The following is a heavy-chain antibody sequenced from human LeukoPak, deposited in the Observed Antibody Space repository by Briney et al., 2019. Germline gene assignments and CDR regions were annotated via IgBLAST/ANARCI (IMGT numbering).Heavy chain of an antibody. V-gene: IGHV1-69*02. CDR2: IIRSLNIA. J-gene: IGHJ4*02. CDR1: GGSSSSYS. Sequence: RASVKVSCKASGGSSSSYSISWVRQAPGQGLEWMGRIIRSLNIANYAQKFQDRVTITADRSTGTVYMQLSSLRSDDTAVYYCTRTVIDDSWGQGTLVTVSS. CDR3: TRTVIDDS.